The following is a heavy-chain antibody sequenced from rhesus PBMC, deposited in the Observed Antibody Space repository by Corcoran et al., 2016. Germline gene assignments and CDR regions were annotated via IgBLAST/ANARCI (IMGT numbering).Heavy chain of an antibody. J-gene: IGHJ4*01. CDR1: GFTFSSYD. CDR3: TREGYYFDY. CDR2: ISNTGKTI. V-gene: IGHV3-136*01. Sequence: EVQLVESGGGLVQPGGSLRLSCAASGFTFSSYDMSWVRQAPGKGLEWVSYISNTGKTIYYAYSVKGRFTISRDNAKNSLSLQMSSLRAEDTAVYYCTREGYYFDYWGQGVLVTVSS.